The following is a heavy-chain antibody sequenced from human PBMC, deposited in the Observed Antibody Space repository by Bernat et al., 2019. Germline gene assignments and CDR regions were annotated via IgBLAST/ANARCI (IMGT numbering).Heavy chain of an antibody. CDR1: GGSISSGGYY. D-gene: IGHD4-17*01. V-gene: IGHV4-31*03. J-gene: IGHJ2*01. CDR3: AETKGDYADNWYFDL. Sequence: QVQLQESGPGLVKPSQTLSLTCTVSGGSISSGGYYWSWIRQHPGKGLEWFGYIYYSGSTYYNPSLKSRVTISVDTSKNQFSLKLSSLTAADTAVYYCAETKGDYADNWYFDLWGRGTLVTVSS. CDR2: IYYSGST.